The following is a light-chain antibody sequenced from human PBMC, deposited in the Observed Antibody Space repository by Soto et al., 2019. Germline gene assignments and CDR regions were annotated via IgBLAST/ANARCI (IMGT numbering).Light chain of an antibody. CDR1: NIGSKS. J-gene: IGLJ2*01. V-gene: IGLV3-21*04. CDR3: QVWDSSSDPPV. Sequence: SYELTQPPSVSVAPGKTARITCGGNNIGSKSVHWYQQKPGQAPVLVIYYDSDRPSGIPERFSGSNSWNTATLTISRVEAGDEADYYCQVWDSSSDPPVFGGGTKLTVL. CDR2: YDS.